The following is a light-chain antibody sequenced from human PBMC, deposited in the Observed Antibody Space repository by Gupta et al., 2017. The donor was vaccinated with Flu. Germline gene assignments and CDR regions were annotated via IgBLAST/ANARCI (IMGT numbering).Light chain of an antibody. J-gene: IGKJ2*03. CDR2: KAS. V-gene: IGKV1-5*03. CDR1: QSISTW. CDR3: QQYDNLYS. Sequence: DIQMTQSPSTLSASVGDRVTITCRASQSISTWLAWYQQKPGKAPKLLIYKASSLESGVPSRFSGSGSGTEFTLTISSLQPDDFAIYYCQQYDNLYSFGQGTKLEIK.